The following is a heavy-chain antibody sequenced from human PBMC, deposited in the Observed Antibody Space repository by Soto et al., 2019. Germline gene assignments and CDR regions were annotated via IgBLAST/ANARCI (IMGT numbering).Heavy chain of an antibody. CDR3: AKDRELQRDYYYYGMDV. CDR2: ISYDGNNK. V-gene: IGHV3-30*18. Sequence: GGSLRLSCAASEFTFSNYAMHWVRQAPGKGLQWLAVISYDGNNKYYADSVEGRFTISRDNSKNTLYLQMNSLRAEDTAVYYCAKDRELQRDYYYYGMDVWGQGTTVTVSS. D-gene: IGHD1-7*01. J-gene: IGHJ6*02. CDR1: EFTFSNYA.